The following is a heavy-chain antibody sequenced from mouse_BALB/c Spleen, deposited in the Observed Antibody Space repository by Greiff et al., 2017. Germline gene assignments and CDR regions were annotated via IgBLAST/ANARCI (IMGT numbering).Heavy chain of an antibody. J-gene: IGHJ4*01. Sequence: QVQLKESGPSLVQPSQSLSITCTVSGFSLTSYGVHWVRQSPGKGLEWLGVIWRGGSTDYNAAFMSRLSITKDNSKSQVFFKMNSLQADDTAIYYCAKKRTGTMAMDYWGQGTSVTVSS. V-gene: IGHV2-5-1*01. D-gene: IGHD4-1*01. CDR1: GFSLTSYG. CDR3: AKKRTGTMAMDY. CDR2: IWRGGST.